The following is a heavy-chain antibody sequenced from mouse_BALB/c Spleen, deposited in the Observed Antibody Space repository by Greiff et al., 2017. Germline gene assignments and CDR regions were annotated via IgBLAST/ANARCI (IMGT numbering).Heavy chain of an antibody. D-gene: IGHD2-10*02. CDR1: GYSITSGYY. CDR3: AREYGDY. J-gene: IGHJ4*01. Sequence: DVQLQESGPGLVKPSQSLSLTCSVTGYSITSGYYWNWIRQFPGNKLEWMGYISYDGSNNYNPSLKNRISITRDTSKNQFFLKLNSVTTEDTATYYCAREYGDYWGQGTSVTVSS. CDR2: ISYDGSN. V-gene: IGHV3-6*02.